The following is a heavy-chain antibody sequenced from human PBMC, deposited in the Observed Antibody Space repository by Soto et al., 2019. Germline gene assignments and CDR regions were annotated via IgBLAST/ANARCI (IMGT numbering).Heavy chain of an antibody. V-gene: IGHV4-59*01. CDR2: IYYTGST. Sequence: SETLSLTCTVSGGSISSYYWSWIRQSPGKGLEWIGYIYYTGSTNYNPSLKSRVTISVDTSKNQFSLKLSSVTAADTAVYYCARVGSSWYLGMDVWGQGPTVTVSS. CDR1: GGSISSYY. D-gene: IGHD6-13*01. J-gene: IGHJ6*02. CDR3: ARVGSSWYLGMDV.